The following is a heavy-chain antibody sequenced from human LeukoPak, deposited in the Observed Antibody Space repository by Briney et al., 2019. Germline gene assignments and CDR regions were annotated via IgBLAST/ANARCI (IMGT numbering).Heavy chain of an antibody. CDR1: GYTFTAYY. J-gene: IGHJ5*02. Sequence: ASVKVSCRASGYTFTAYYMNWVRQPLGQGLEWMGWINPNSGGANYAQKFQGRVTMTGDTSISTAYMELSRLRSDDTAVYYCAAELWFGDPWGQGTLVSVSS. D-gene: IGHD3-10*01. V-gene: IGHV1-2*02. CDR3: AAELWFGDP. CDR2: INPNSGGA.